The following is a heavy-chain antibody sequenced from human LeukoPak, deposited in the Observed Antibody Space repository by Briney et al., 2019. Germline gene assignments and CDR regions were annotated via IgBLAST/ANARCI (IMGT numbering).Heavy chain of an antibody. D-gene: IGHD3-9*01. CDR1: GGTFSSYA. J-gene: IGHJ6*03. CDR2: IIPIFGTA. Sequence: GASVKVSCKASGGTFSSYAISWVRQAPGQGLEWMGRIIPIFGTANYAQKFQGRVTITTDESTSTAYMEPSSLRSEDTAVYYCAREVYDILTGYSYYYYMDVWGKGTTVTVSS. CDR3: AREVYDILTGYSYYYYMDV. V-gene: IGHV1-69*05.